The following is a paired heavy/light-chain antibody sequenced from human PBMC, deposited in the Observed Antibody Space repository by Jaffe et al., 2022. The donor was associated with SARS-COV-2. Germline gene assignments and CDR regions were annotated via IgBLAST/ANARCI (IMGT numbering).Heavy chain of an antibody. Sequence: EVQLVESGGGLVQPGRSLKLSCAASGFTFGDYAMHWVRQAPGKGLEWVSGISWDSGSIAYVDSVKGRFTISRDNAKNSQYLQMNSLRPEDTAFYYCAKGRQRFGELVPFDYWGQGTLVTVSS. D-gene: IGHD3-10*01. J-gene: IGHJ4*02. V-gene: IGHV3-9*01. CDR2: ISWDSGSI. CDR3: AKGRQRFGELVPFDY. CDR1: GFTFGDYA.
Light chain of an antibody. CDR3: QQSYSYPRT. CDR1: QTISSY. J-gene: IGKJ1*01. V-gene: IGKV1-39*01. CDR2: AAS. Sequence: DIQLTQSPSSLSASVGDRVTITCRASQTISSYLNWYQQKPGKAPKLLVYAASSLQSGVPSRFSGSGSGTDFSLSISSLQPEDFATYYCQQSYSYPRTFGQGTKVEFK.